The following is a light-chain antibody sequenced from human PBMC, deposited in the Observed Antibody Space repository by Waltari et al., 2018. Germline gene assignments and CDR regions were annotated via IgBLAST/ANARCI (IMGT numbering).Light chain of an antibody. CDR3: HQYKNWPPWT. Sequence: EIVVTQSPATLSLSPGERATLSCRASENVDTNIAWYQQKPGQPPRLLISGASTRATAIPPRCSGSGSGTEFTLSISSLQSEDFAVYYCHQYKNWPPWTFGQGTKVEIK. CDR2: GAS. V-gene: IGKV3-15*01. J-gene: IGKJ1*01. CDR1: ENVDTN.